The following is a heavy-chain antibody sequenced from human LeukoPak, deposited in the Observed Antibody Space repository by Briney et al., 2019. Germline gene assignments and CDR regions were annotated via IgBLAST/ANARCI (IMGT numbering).Heavy chain of an antibody. J-gene: IGHJ5*02. CDR3: ARPRGAAAGTFGFDP. D-gene: IGHD6-13*01. Sequence: GGSLRLSCAASGFTFTSYVMHWVRQAPGKGLQWVALVSYDGSNKYYADSVKGRFTISRDNSKNTLYLQMNSLRAEDTAVYHCARPRGAAAGTFGFDPWGQGTLVTVSS. V-gene: IGHV3-30*03. CDR1: GFTFTSYV. CDR2: VSYDGSNK.